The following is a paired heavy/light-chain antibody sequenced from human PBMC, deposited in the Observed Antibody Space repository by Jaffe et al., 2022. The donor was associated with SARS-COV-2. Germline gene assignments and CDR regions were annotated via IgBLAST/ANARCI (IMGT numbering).Light chain of an antibody. J-gene: IGKJ1*01. CDR2: AAT. CDR1: ESVRMY. V-gene: IGKV1-39*01. CDR3: QQTYGTPWT. Sequence: QMTQSPSSLSASVGDRVTVSCRASESVRMYLNWYQQKPGKAPNLLIHAATSLHSGVPSRFSGSGSGTDFTLTISSLQPEDSATYYCQQTYGTPWTFGQGTKVEIK.
Heavy chain of an antibody. CDR1: GDSVSNGTNY. J-gene: IGHJ4*02. CDR3: AREPYSGNYFQDK. D-gene: IGHD1-26*01. V-gene: IGHV4-61*02. Sequence: QVQLQESGPGLVKPSQTLSLTCSVSGDSVSNGTNYWSWIRQPAGEGLEWIGRVYTNGATNFNPSLESRITISLDTSKNQVSLKLTSVTAVDTAVYYCAREPYSGNYFQDKWGRGTLVTVSS. CDR2: VYTNGAT.